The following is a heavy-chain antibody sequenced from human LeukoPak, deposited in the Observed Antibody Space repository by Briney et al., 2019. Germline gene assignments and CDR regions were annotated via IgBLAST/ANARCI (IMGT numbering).Heavy chain of an antibody. J-gene: IGHJ4*02. Sequence: GGSLRLSCAASGFTFSSYEMNWVRQAPGKGLEWVSHISSSGTKIYSADSVKGRFTISRDNAKNSLYLQMSSLRAEDTAVYYCARDKGDNSGWDYWGQEILVTVSS. V-gene: IGHV3-48*03. CDR3: ARDKGDNSGWDY. CDR2: ISSSGTKI. CDR1: GFTFSSYE. D-gene: IGHD6-19*01.